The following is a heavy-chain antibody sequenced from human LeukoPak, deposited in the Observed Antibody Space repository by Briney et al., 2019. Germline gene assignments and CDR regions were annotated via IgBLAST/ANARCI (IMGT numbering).Heavy chain of an antibody. J-gene: IGHJ4*02. Sequence: SETLSLTCAVYGGSFSGYYWSWIRQPPKKGLEWIGEINHSGSTNYNPSLKGRVTISVDTSKNQFSLKVRSVTAADTAVYYCAREVDYDSSGYYSFDYWGQGTLVTVSS. D-gene: IGHD3-22*01. CDR2: INHSGST. CDR1: GGSFSGYY. CDR3: AREVDYDSSGYYSFDY. V-gene: IGHV4-34*01.